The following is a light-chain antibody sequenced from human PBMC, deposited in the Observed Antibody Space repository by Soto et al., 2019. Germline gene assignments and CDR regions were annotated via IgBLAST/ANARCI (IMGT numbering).Light chain of an antibody. CDR3: QQYGSSPRT. CDR2: AAS. Sequence: EIVLTQSPGTLSLSPGERATLTCRASQSISNSYLAWHQQKPGQAPRLLIYAASNRATGIPDRFSGSGSGTDFTLTINRLEPEDFAVYYCQQYGSSPRTFGQGTKVVIK. V-gene: IGKV3-20*01. J-gene: IGKJ1*01. CDR1: QSISNSY.